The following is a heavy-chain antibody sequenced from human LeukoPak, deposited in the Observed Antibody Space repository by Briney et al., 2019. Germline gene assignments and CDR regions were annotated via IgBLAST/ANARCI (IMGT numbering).Heavy chain of an antibody. CDR1: GFTFSSYS. Sequence: KSGGSLRLSCAASGFTFSSYSMNWVRQAPGKGLEWVSYISSSGSTIYYADSVKGRFTIPRDNAKNSLYLQMNSLRAEDTAVYYCAELGITMIGGVWGKGTTVTISS. CDR3: AELGITMIGGV. D-gene: IGHD3-10*02. J-gene: IGHJ6*04. V-gene: IGHV3-48*04. CDR2: ISSSGSTI.